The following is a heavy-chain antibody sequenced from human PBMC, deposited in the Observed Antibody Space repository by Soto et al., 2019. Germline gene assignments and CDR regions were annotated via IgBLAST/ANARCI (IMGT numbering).Heavy chain of an antibody. V-gene: IGHV3-74*01. CDR1: GFTFSNYW. CDR3: ARVGVGYYYMDV. Sequence: EVQLVESGGGLVQPGGSLRLSCAASGFTFSNYWMHWVRQAPGKGLVWVSRINSDGSRTNYADSVKGRFTISRDNAKDTLYLQMNSLRVEDTVVYFCARVGVGYYYMDVLAKGDTVTVS. CDR2: INSDGSRT. J-gene: IGHJ6*03.